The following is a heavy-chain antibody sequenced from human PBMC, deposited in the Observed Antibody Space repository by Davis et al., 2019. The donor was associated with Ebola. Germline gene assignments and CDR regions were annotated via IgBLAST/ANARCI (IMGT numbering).Heavy chain of an antibody. CDR3: ARRGFGVGWGDWYFDL. CDR1: GGSISSYY. V-gene: IGHV4-59*08. CDR2: IYYSGST. J-gene: IGHJ2*01. D-gene: IGHD3-3*01. Sequence: PSETLSLTCTVSGGSISSYYWSWIRQPPGKGLEWIGYIYYSGSTNYNPSLKSRVTISVDTSKNQFSLKLSSVTAADTAVYYCARRGFGVGWGDWYFDLWGRGTLVTVSS.